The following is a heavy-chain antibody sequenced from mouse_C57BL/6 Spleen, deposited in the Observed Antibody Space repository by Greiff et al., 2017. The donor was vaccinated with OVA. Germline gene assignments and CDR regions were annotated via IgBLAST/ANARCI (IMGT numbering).Heavy chain of an antibody. CDR1: GYTFTSYW. CDR2: IDPSDSYT. Sequence: QVQLQQPGAELVMPGASVKLSCKASGYTFTSYWMHFVPPRPVPGLEWIGEIDPSDSYTNYNQKFKGKSTLTVDKSSSTAYMQLSSLTSEDSAVYYCARSYSDWYFDVWGTGTTVTVSS. D-gene: IGHD1-1*01. J-gene: IGHJ1*03. V-gene: IGHV1-69*01. CDR3: ARSYSDWYFDV.